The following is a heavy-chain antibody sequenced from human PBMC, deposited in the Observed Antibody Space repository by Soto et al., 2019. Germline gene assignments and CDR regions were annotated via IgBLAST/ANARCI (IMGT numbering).Heavy chain of an antibody. CDR2: IWYDGSNK. CDR3: ARDWSGSSFDY. V-gene: IGHV3-33*01. CDR1: GFTFSSYG. J-gene: IGHJ4*02. D-gene: IGHD3-10*01. Sequence: QVQLVESGGGVVQPGRSLRLSCAASGFTFSSYGMPWVRQAPGKGLEWVAVIWYDGSNKYYADSVKGRFTRSRYNSKNTLYLQMNSLRAEDTDVYYCARDWSGSSFDYWGQGTLVTVSS.